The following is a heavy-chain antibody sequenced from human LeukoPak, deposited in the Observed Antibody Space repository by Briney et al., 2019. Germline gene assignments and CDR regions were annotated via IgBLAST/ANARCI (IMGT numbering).Heavy chain of an antibody. CDR3: ARDRSSGGLSYYYYYYMDV. V-gene: IGHV4-4*07. J-gene: IGHJ6*03. CDR1: GGSISSYY. Sequence: SETLSLTCTVSGGSISSYYWSWIRQPAGKGLEWIGRIYTSGSTNYNPSLKSRVTMSVDTSKNQFSLKLSSVTAADTAVYYCARDRSSGGLSYYYYYYMDVWGKGTTVTISS. D-gene: IGHD6-19*01. CDR2: IYTSGST.